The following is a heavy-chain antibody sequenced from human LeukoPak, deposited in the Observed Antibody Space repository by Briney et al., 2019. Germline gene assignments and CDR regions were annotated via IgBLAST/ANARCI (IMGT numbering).Heavy chain of an antibody. CDR2: INQDGSEK. J-gene: IGHJ4*02. CDR1: GFTFSNYW. Sequence: GGSLRLSCAASGFTFSNYWMSWVRQAPGKGLEWVANINQDGSEKSYVDSVEGRFAISRDNAKKSLYLHVNSLRAEDTAVYYCARDIYGGHDYWGQGTLLTVSS. D-gene: IGHD2-21*01. CDR3: ARDIYGGHDY. V-gene: IGHV3-7*04.